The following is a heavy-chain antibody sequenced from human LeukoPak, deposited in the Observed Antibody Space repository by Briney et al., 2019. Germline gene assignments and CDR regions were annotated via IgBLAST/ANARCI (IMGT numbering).Heavy chain of an antibody. CDR1: GYTLSNYW. V-gene: IGHV3-74*01. J-gene: IGHJ4*02. CDR3: ASQYPDCSGGSCYNY. D-gene: IGHD2-15*01. CDR2: NNRNGIST. Sequence: GGSLRLSCAASGYTLSNYWMHWLRQVTGKALVCLSRNNRNGISTRNADSVKGRFTISRDNAKNSLYLQMNSLRAEDTAVYYCASQYPDCSGGSCYNYWGQGTLVTVSS.